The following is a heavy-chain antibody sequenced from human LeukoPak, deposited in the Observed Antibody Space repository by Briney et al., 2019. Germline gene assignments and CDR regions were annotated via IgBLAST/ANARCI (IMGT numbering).Heavy chain of an antibody. V-gene: IGHV3-21*01. CDR2: ISSSSSYI. Sequence: PGGSLRLSCAASGFTFSSYSMNWVRQAPGKGLEWVSSISSSSSYIYYADSVKGRFTISRDNAKNSLYLQMNSLRAEDTAVYYCARSPPKDTAMVKNRGNEYYWGQGTLVTVSS. CDR3: ARSPPKDTAMVKNRGNEYY. D-gene: IGHD5-18*01. CDR1: GFTFSSYS. J-gene: IGHJ4*02.